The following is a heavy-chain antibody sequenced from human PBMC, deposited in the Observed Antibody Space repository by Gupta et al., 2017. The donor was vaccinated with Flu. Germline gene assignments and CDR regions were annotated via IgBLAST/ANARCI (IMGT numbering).Heavy chain of an antibody. D-gene: IGHD5-24*01. CDR1: GFTFSSDW. V-gene: IGHV3-7*01. Sequence: EVQLVESGGGLVQPGGSLRLSWAASGFTFSSDWMSWVRQDPGKGLEWVANIKQDGSEKYYVDSVKGRFTISRDNAKNSLYLQMNSLRAEDTAVYYCARDERWLRVYWGQGTLVTVSS. CDR2: IKQDGSEK. CDR3: ARDERWLRVY. J-gene: IGHJ4*02.